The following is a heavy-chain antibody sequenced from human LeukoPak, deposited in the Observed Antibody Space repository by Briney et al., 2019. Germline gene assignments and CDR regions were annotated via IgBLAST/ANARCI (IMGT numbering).Heavy chain of an antibody. D-gene: IGHD3-10*01. CDR2: ISGSGGST. V-gene: IGHV3-23*01. Sequence: GGTLRLSCAASGFTFSSYGMSWVRQAPGKGLEWVSAISGSGGSTYYADSVKGRFTISRDNSKNTLYLQMNSLRAEDTAVYYCAKGKDYGSGGTNFDYWAREPWSPSPQ. CDR1: GFTFSSYG. CDR3: AKGKDYGSGGTNFDY. J-gene: IGHJ4*02.